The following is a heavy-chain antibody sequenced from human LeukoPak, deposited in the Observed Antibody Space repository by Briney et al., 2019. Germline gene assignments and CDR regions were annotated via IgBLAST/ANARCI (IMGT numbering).Heavy chain of an antibody. CDR3: ARGGSSWYDYFGY. CDR1: GASISSSSYY. D-gene: IGHD6-13*01. V-gene: IGHV4-39*01. Sequence: SETLSLTCTVSGASISSSSYYWGWIRQPPGKGLEWIGSIYYSGSTHYNPSLKSRVTISIDTSKNQFSLKLSYVTAEDTAVYYCARGGSSWYDYFGYWGQGTLVTVSS. CDR2: IYYSGST. J-gene: IGHJ4*02.